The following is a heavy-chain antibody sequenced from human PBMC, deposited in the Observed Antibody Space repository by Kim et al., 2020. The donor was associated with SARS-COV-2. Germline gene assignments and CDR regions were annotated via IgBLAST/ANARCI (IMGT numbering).Heavy chain of an antibody. CDR2: ISSSSSYT. J-gene: IGHJ4*02. CDR3: ARASYYYDSSGYQLDY. V-gene: IGHV3-11*05. Sequence: GGSLRLSCAVSGFTFSDYYMSWIRQAPGKGLEWVSYISSSSSYTNYADSVKGRFTISRDNAKNSLYLQMNSLRAEDTAAYYCARASYYYDSSGYQLDYWGQGTLVTVSS. CDR1: GFTFSDYY. D-gene: IGHD3-22*01.